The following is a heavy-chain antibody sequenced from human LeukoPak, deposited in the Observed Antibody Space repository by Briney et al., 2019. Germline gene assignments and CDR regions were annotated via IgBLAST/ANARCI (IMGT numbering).Heavy chain of an antibody. D-gene: IGHD6-19*01. J-gene: IGHJ4*02. CDR1: GGSISSSSYY. CDR3: ARDPRGWSAFDY. Sequence: SETLSLTCTVSGGSISSSSYYWGWIRQPPGKGLEWIGSIYYSGSTYYNPSLKSRVTISVDTSKNQFSLKLSSVTAADTAVYYCARDPRGWSAFDYWGQGTLVTVSS. CDR2: IYYSGST. V-gene: IGHV4-39*07.